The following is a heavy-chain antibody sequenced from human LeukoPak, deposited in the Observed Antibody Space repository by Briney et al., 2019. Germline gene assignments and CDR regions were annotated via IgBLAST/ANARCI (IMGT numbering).Heavy chain of an antibody. V-gene: IGHV3-23*01. J-gene: IGHJ5*02. CDR3: ASRHPDIASP. CDR1: GFTFRSFA. Sequence: GGSLRLSCAASGFTFRSFAMMWFRQAPGKGLEWVSAISGSGVDIYYADPVKGRFTISRDNSKNTLFLQMNSLRVEDTAVYYCASRHPDIASPWGQGTLVTVSS. D-gene: IGHD5-12*01. CDR2: ISGSGVDI.